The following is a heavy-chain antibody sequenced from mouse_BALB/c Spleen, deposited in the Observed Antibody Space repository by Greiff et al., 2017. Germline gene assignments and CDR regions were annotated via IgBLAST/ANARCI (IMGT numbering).Heavy chain of an antibody. V-gene: IGHV1S130*01. D-gene: IGHD1-1*01. CDR3: ARGYGSSLDY. J-gene: IGHJ2*01. CDR1: GYTFTSSW. CDR2: IHPNSGNT. Sequence: VQLQQSGSVLVRPGASVKLSCKASGYTFTSSWMHWAKQRPGQGLEWIGEIHPNSGNTNYNEKFKGKATLTVDTSSSTAYVDLSSLTSEDSAVYYCARGYGSSLDYWGQGTTLTVSS.